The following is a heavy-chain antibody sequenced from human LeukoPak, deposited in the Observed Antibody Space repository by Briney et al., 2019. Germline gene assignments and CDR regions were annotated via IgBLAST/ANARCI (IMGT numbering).Heavy chain of an antibody. V-gene: IGHV4-61*02. CDR1: GGSISSGSYY. CDR2: IYTSGST. Sequence: TLSLTCTVSGGSISSGSYYWSWIRQPAGKGLEWIGRIYTSGSTNYNPSLKSRVTISVDTSKNQFSLKLSSVTAADTAVYYCAAAAGTSNIDYWGQGTLVTVSS. D-gene: IGHD6-13*01. CDR3: AAAAGTSNIDY. J-gene: IGHJ4*02.